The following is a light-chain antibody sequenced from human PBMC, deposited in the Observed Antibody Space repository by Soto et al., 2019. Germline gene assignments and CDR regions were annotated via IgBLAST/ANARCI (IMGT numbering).Light chain of an antibody. CDR3: QQYVTFPWA. V-gene: IGKV3-20*01. CDR2: GAS. Sequence: EIVLTQSPGSLSLSPGERATLSCRASQSVSSSFLAWYQQKPGQAPRLLIYGASNRATGIPDRFSGSGSGTDFTLTISRLEPEDLAVYYCQQYVTFPWAFGQGPQVAIE. J-gene: IGKJ1*01. CDR1: QSVSSSF.